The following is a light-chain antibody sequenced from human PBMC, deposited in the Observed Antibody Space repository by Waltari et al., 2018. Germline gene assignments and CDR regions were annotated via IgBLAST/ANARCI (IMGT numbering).Light chain of an antibody. J-gene: IGLJ3*02. CDR1: SSDIGTYNL. V-gene: IGLV2-23*01. Sequence: QSALTQPASVSGSPGQSITISCPGTSSDIGTYNLVSWYQQHPGKAPKLMIYEGSKRPSGVSNRFSGAKSGNTASLTISGLQAEDEADYYCSSYAGTSTWVVGGGTKLTVL. CDR3: SSYAGTSTWV. CDR2: EGS.